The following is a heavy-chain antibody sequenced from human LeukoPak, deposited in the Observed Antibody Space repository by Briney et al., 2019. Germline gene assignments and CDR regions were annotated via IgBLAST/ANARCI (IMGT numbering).Heavy chain of an antibody. V-gene: IGHV1-2*07. CDR2: ISPNTGDA. D-gene: IGHD3-16*01. Sequence: GASVKVSSKTSGYAFNAYYIHWVRQAPGRGLEWMGWISPNTGDANYAHNFRGRVTMTRDTSISAAYMELSSLRSEDAAVYYCARGEFGEVLDFWGQGSLVSVSS. J-gene: IGHJ4*02. CDR1: GYAFNAYY. CDR3: ARGEFGEVLDF.